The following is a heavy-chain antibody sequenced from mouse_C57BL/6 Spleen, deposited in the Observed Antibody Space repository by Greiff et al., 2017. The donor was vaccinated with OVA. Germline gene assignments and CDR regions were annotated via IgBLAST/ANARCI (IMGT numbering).Heavy chain of an antibody. Sequence: DVMLVESGGGLVKPGGSLKLSCAASGFTFSSYAMAWVRQTPEKRLEWVATISDGGSYTYYPDNVKGRFTISRDNAKNNLYLQMSHLKSEDTAMYYCARDDALTCDYWGRGTTLRVSS. V-gene: IGHV5-4*01. D-gene: IGHD4-1*01. CDR2: ISDGGSYT. CDR1: GFTFSSYA. CDR3: ARDDALTCDY. J-gene: IGHJ2*01.